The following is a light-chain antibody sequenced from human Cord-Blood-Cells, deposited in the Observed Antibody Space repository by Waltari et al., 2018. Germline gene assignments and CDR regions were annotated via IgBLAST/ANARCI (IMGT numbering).Light chain of an antibody. CDR1: QSVSSY. CDR3: QQRSNWPPWT. V-gene: IGKV3-11*01. Sequence: EIVLTQSPATLSLSPGERATLSCRASQSVSSYLAWDQKKPGQAPRLLLSDASNRATGIPARFSGSGSGTDFTLTISSLEPEDFAVYYCQQRSNWPPWTFGQGTKVEIK. J-gene: IGKJ1*01. CDR2: DAS.